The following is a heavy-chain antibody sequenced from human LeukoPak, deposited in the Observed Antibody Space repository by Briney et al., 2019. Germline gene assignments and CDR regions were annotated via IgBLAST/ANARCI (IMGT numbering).Heavy chain of an antibody. CDR1: GGSFSGYY. CDR2: INHSGST. J-gene: IGHJ4*02. V-gene: IGHV4-34*01. Sequence: SETLSLTCAVYGGSFSGYYWSWIRQPPGKGLEWIGEINHSGSTNYNPSLKSRVTISVDTSKNQFSLKLSSVTAADTAVYYCARRSSWYQLGYWGQGTLVTVSS. D-gene: IGHD6-13*01. CDR3: ARRSSWYQLGY.